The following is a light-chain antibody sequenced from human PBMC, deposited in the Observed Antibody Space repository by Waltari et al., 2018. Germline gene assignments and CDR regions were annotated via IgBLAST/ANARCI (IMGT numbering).Light chain of an antibody. CDR2: GAS. CDR3: QQYDNWPPT. CDR1: QSLSSK. Sequence: EIVMTQSQATQSVSPGERATLSCRAMQSLSSKLAWYPQNHGQPPRLLIYGASTRATGIPVRFSGSGSGTEFSLTIRSLQSEDFAVYHCQQYDNWPPTFGQGTKLEIK. J-gene: IGKJ2*01. V-gene: IGKV3-15*01.